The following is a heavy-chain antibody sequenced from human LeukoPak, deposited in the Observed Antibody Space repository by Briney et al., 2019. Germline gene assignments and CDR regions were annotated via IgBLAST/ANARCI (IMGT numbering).Heavy chain of an antibody. CDR1: GGSFSGYY. V-gene: IGHV4-34*01. D-gene: IGHD6-13*01. CDR2: IYYSGST. CDR3: ARGSSWRRYFDY. J-gene: IGHJ4*02. Sequence: SETLSLTCAVYGGSFSGYYWSWIRQPPGKGLEWIGYIYYSGSTNYNPSLKSRVTISVDTSKNQFSLKLSSVTAADTAVYYCARGSSWRRYFDYWGQGTLVTVSS.